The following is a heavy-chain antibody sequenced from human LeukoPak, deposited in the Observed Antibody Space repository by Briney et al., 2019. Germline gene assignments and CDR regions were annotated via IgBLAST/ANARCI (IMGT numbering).Heavy chain of an antibody. CDR3: ARGSSSWYGNYYYYYMDV. J-gene: IGHJ6*03. V-gene: IGHV4-39*07. D-gene: IGHD6-13*01. CDR2: IYYSGST. Sequence: KSSETLSLTCTVSGGSISSSSYYWGWIRQPPGKGLEWIGSIYYSGSTYYNPSLKSRVTISVDTSKNQFSLKLSSVTAADTAVYYCARGSSSWYGNYYYYYMDVWGKGTTVTISS. CDR1: GGSISSSSYY.